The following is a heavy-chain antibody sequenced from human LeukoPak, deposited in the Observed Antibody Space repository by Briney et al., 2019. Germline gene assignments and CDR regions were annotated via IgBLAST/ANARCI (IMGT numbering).Heavy chain of an antibody. Sequence: PSETLSLTCTVSGGSISRTKSYWGWIRQPPGKGLEWIGTIYYSRSTYYNPSLRSRVTISVDTSKNQFSLKLSSVTAADTAVYYCARPGAWGSLDYWGQGTLVTVSS. CDR2: IYYSRST. J-gene: IGHJ4*02. CDR1: GGSISRTKSY. D-gene: IGHD3-10*01. V-gene: IGHV4-39*01. CDR3: ARPGAWGSLDY.